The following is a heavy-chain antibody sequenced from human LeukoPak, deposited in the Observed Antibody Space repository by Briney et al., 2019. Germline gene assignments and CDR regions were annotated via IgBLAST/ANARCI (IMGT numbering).Heavy chain of an antibody. Sequence: SQTLSLTCVISGDNVSSNNAVWSWIRQSPSRGLEWLGRTYYRSKWYNHYAESVKSRITITPDTSKNEFSLHLNSVTPEDTAVYYCARCLHDYGCLAYFDYWGQGTLVTVSS. J-gene: IGHJ4*02. CDR1: GDNVSSNNAV. CDR3: ARCLHDYGCLAYFDY. CDR2: TYYRSKWYN. D-gene: IGHD4/OR15-4a*01. V-gene: IGHV6-1*01.